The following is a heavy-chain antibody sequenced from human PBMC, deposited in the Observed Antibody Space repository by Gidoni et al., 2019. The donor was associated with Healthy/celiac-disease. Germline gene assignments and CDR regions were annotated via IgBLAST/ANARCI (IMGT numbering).Heavy chain of an antibody. V-gene: IGHV3-7*01. CDR1: GFTFSSYW. CDR3: ARVNVAAMGYGDYGFDY. Sequence: EVQLVESGGGLVQPGGSLRLSCAASGFTFSSYWMSWVRQAPGKGLEWVDNIKQDGSEKYYVDSVKGRFTISRDNAKNSLYLQMNSLRAEDTAVYYCARVNVAAMGYGDYGFDYWGQGTLVTVSS. D-gene: IGHD4-17*01. CDR2: IKQDGSEK. J-gene: IGHJ4*02.